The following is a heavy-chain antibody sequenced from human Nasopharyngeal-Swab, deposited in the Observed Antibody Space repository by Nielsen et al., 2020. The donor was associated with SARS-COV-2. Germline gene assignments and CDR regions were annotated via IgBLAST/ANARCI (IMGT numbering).Heavy chain of an antibody. D-gene: IGHD5-18*01. Sequence: WVRQAPGQGLEWMGWISIYNADRNYAEKFQGRVSMTTDTSTTTAFTELTSLRSDDTAVYYCARDVEEWLVVPSLSFDHWGQGTLVTVSS. CDR2: ISIYNADR. J-gene: IGHJ4*02. V-gene: IGHV1-18*01. CDR3: ARDVEEWLVVPSLSFDH.